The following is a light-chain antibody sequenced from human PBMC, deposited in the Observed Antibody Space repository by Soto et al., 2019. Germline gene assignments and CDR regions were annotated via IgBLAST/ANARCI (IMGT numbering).Light chain of an antibody. CDR1: SSDVGGYSY. CDR2: DVS. CDR3: SSYTSSSTLV. V-gene: IGLV2-14*01. J-gene: IGLJ2*01. Sequence: QSVLTQPASVSGSPGQSIAISCTGSSSDVGGYSYVSWYQQHPGKAPKLMIYDVSNRPSGVSDRFSGSRSGNTASLTISGLQAEDEADYYCSSYTSSSTLVFGGGIKVTVL.